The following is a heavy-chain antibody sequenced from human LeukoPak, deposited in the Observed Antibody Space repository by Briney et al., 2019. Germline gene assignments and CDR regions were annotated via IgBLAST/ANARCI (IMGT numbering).Heavy chain of an antibody. Sequence: GGSLRLSCAASGFTFTIFGLNWVRQAPGKGPEWVSYIDARSGITYYADSVKGRFTISRDNSKNTLYLQMNSLRAEDTAVYYCARDLVVVTQYYYYYGMDVWGQGTTVTVSS. CDR3: ARDLVVVTQYYYYYGMDV. J-gene: IGHJ6*02. V-gene: IGHV3-48*01. D-gene: IGHD2-21*02. CDR2: IDARSGIT. CDR1: GFTFTIFG.